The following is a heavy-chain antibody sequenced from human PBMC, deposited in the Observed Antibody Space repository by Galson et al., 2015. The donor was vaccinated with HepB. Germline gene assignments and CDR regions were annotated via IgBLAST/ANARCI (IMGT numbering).Heavy chain of an antibody. CDR3: ARARSRGSGWYGGLWWFDP. J-gene: IGHJ5*02. Sequence: SVKVSCKASGYTFTSYAMHWVRQAPGQRLEWMGWINAGNGNTKYSQKFQGRVTITRDTSASTAYMELSSLRSEDTAVYYCARARSRGSGWYGGLWWFDPWGQGTLVTVSS. V-gene: IGHV1-3*01. CDR2: INAGNGNT. D-gene: IGHD6-19*01. CDR1: GYTFTSYA.